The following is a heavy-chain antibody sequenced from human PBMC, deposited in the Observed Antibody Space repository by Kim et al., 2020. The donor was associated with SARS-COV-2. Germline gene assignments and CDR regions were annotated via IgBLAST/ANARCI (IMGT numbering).Heavy chain of an antibody. J-gene: IGHJ4*02. Sequence: SVTGRFTIARNNAKNSLYLQKNSLRAEDTAVYYCVRAAFTGSGSYPFDYWGQGTLVTVSS. V-gene: IGHV3-11*05. D-gene: IGHD3-10*01. CDR3: VRAAFTGSGSYPFDY.